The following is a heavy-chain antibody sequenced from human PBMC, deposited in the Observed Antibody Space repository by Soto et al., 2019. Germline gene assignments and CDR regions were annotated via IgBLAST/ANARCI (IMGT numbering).Heavy chain of an antibody. CDR2: IYYSGST. CDR1: GGSISSGGYY. V-gene: IGHV4-31*03. D-gene: IGHD5-18*01. J-gene: IGHJ4*02. CDR3: ARGQGYTYGSGHFDY. Sequence: SETLSLTCTVSGGSISSGGYYWGWIRQHPGKGLEWIGYIYYSGSTYYNPSLKSRVAISVDTSKNQFSLKLSSVTAADTAVYYCARGQGYTYGSGHFDYWGQGTLVTVSS.